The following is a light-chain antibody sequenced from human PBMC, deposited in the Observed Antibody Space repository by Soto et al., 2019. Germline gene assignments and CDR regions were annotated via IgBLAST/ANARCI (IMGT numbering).Light chain of an antibody. CDR1: SSDVGSYNL. J-gene: IGLJ1*01. CDR2: EAS. CDR3: CSYTRFRPYV. V-gene: IGLV2-23*01. Sequence: QSALTQPASVSGSPGQSITISCTGTSSDVGSYNLVSWYQHHPGKAPKLLIFEASKRPSGISNRFSGSKSDNTASLAISGLQAEDEADYYCCSYTRFRPYVFVTWTKVTVL.